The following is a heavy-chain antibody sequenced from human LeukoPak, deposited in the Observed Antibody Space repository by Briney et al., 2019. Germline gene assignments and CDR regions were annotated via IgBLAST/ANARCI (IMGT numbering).Heavy chain of an antibody. CDR3: ASEGVGATFDY. V-gene: IGHV3-43*01. CDR1: GFTFDDYT. D-gene: IGHD1-26*01. J-gene: IGHJ4*02. CDR2: ISWDGGST. Sequence: GGSLRLSCAASGFTFDDYTMHWVRQAPGKGLEWVSLISWDGGSTYYADSVKDRFTISRDNSKNSLYLQMNSLRTEDTALYYCASEGVGATFDYWGQGTLVTVSS.